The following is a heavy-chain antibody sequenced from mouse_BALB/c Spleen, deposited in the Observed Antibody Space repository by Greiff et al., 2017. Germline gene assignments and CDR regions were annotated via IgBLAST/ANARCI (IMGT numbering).Heavy chain of an antibody. J-gene: IGHJ3*01. CDR1: GFTFSSYT. V-gene: IGHV5-12-2*01. CDR2: ISNGGGST. Sequence: EVNVVESGGGLVQPGGSLKLSCAASGFTFSSYTMSWVRQTPEKRLEWVAYISNGGGSTYYPDTVKGRFTISRDNAKNTLYLQMSSLKSEDTAMYYCARHDEAWFAYWGQGTLVTVSA. CDR3: ARHDEAWFAY.